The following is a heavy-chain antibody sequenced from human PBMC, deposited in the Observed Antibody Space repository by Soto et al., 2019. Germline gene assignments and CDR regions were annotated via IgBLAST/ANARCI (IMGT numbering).Heavy chain of an antibody. CDR1: VGTFSSYT. V-gene: IGHV1-69*08. Sequence: QVQLVQSGAEVKKPGSSVKVSCEASVGTFSSYTISWVRQAPGQGLGWMGRIIPILGIANYAQKFQGRVTITADKSTSTAYMELSSLRSEDTAVYYCARDPSGYDLPAYWGQGTLVTVSS. J-gene: IGHJ4*02. CDR3: ARDPSGYDLPAY. CDR2: IIPILGIA. D-gene: IGHD5-12*01.